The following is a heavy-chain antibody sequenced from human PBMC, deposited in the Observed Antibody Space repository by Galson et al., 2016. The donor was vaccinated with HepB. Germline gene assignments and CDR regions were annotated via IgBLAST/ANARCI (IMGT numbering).Heavy chain of an antibody. V-gene: IGHV3-30-3*01. J-gene: IGHJ6*02. CDR1: GFTFRSYI. D-gene: IGHD3-16*02. Sequence: SLRLSCATSGFTFRSYIFHWVRQSPGKGLEWVAAISYDGSNTFYADSVKGRFTIYRDNSQNTLSLQMNSLRGEDTAVYYCARDLHDYVWGTSRLIFYGVDVWGQETTVIVSS. CDR3: ARDLHDYVWGTSRLIFYGVDV. CDR2: ISYDGSNT.